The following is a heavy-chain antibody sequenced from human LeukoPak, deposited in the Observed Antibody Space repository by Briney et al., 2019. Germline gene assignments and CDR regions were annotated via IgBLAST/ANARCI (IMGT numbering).Heavy chain of an antibody. J-gene: IGHJ4*02. Sequence: SETLSLTCTVSGGSISSGGYYWSWIRQHPGKGLEWIGYIYYSGSTYYNPSLKSRVTISVDTSKNQLSLKLSSVTAADTAVYYCASTGPTYYYDSSGYYLDYWGQGTLVTVSS. CDR3: ASTGPTYYYDSSGYYLDY. CDR2: IYYSGST. V-gene: IGHV4-31*03. CDR1: GGSISSGGYY. D-gene: IGHD3-22*01.